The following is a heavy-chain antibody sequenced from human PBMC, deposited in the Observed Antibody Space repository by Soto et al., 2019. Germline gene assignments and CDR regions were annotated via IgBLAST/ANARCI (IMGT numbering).Heavy chain of an antibody. CDR1: GGSISSGGYY. D-gene: IGHD2-15*01. V-gene: IGHV4-31*03. J-gene: IGHJ4*02. CDR2: IYYSGST. Sequence: SETLSLTCTVSGGSISSGGYYWSWIRQHPGKGLEWIGYIYYSGSTYYNPSLKSRVTISVDTSKNQFSLKLSSVTAADTAVYYFCGNKALLSDGGCCWGVSLDDWGKGTLVTVSS. CDR3: CGNKALLSDGGCCWGVSLDD.